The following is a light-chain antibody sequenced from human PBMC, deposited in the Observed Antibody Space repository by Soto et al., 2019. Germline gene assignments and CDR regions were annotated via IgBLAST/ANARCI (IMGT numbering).Light chain of an antibody. CDR1: SSDVGSYNL. CDR2: EGS. CDR3: CSYAGSSFV. Sequence: QSALTQPASVSGSPGQSITISCTGTSSDVGSYNLVSWYQQHPGKAPKLMIYEGSKRPSGVSNRFSGSKSGNTASLTISGLQAEDEADYYCCSYAGSSFVFGGGTKLTV. V-gene: IGLV2-23*01. J-gene: IGLJ2*01.